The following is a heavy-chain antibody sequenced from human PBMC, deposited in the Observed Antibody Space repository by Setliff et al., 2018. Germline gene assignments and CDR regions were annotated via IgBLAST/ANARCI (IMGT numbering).Heavy chain of an antibody. CDR3: ARDAGGTISSNWSIDD. CDR2: IYYSGST. J-gene: IGHJ4*02. D-gene: IGHD6-13*01. Sequence: PSETLSLTCTVSGGSISSSSYYWGWIRQPPGKGLEWIGSIYYSGSTYYNPSLKSRVTISVDTSKNQVSLKLSSVTAADTAVYYCARDAGGTISSNWSIDDWGQGTLVTVSS. CDR1: GGSISSSSYY. V-gene: IGHV4-39*07.